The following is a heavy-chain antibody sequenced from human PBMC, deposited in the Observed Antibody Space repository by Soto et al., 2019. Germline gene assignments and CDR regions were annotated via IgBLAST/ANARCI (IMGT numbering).Heavy chain of an antibody. J-gene: IGHJ5*02. D-gene: IGHD6-19*01. CDR3: AEGSQWLGWFDP. CDR2: ISYDGSNK. Sequence: QVQLVESGGGVVQPGRSLRLSCAASGFTFSSHGMHWVRQAPGKGLEWVAVISYDGSNKYYADSVKGRFTISRDNSKNTLYLQMNSLRAEDTAVYYCAEGSQWLGWFDPWGQGMVVTVSS. CDR1: GFTFSSHG. V-gene: IGHV3-30*18.